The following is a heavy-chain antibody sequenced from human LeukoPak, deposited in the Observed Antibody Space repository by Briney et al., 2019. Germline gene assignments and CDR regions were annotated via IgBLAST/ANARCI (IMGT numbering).Heavy chain of an antibody. V-gene: IGHV2-5*02. CDR3: AHRRSGYNWNHGDFDY. J-gene: IGHJ4*02. CDR1: GFSLTTSGVG. Sequence: SGPTLVNPTQTLTLTCSFSGFSLTTSGVGVGWIRQSPVKALEWLAVIYWDDDKRYSPSLKTRLAIMKDTSNNQVVLIMTNMDPVDTATYYCAHRRSGYNWNHGDFDYWGQGNLVTVSS. D-gene: IGHD1-14*01. CDR2: IYWDDDK.